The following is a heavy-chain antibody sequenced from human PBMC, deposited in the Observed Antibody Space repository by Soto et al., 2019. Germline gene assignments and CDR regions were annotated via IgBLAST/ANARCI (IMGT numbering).Heavy chain of an antibody. CDR2: IYPGDSDT. CDR3: ARHPYYYDSSGYYYWFDP. Sequence: GESLTISCKGSGYSFTIYWIGWVRRIPGRGLEWMGIIYPGDSDTRYSPSFQGQVTISADKSISTAYLQWSSLKASDTAMYYCARHPYYYDSSGYYYWFDPWGQGNLVTVSS. CDR1: GYSFTIYW. D-gene: IGHD3-22*01. V-gene: IGHV5-51*01. J-gene: IGHJ5*02.